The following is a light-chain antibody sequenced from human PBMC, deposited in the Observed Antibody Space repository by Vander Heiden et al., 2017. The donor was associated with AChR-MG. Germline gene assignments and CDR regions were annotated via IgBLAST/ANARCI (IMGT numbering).Light chain of an antibody. CDR3: QQDGSSPAT. Sequence: DIVLTQSPGTLSLSPGERATLSCRASQSVSSSYLAWYQQKPGQAPRLLIYGASSRATGIPDRFSGSGSGTDFTLTISRLEPEDFAVYYCQQDGSSPATFGQGTKLEIK. J-gene: IGKJ2*01. V-gene: IGKV3-20*01. CDR1: QSVSSSY. CDR2: GAS.